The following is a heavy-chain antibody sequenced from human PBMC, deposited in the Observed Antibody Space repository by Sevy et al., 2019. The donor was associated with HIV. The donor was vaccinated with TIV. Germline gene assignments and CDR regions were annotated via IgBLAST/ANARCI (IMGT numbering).Heavy chain of an antibody. CDR2: ITSSAANK. CDR3: VRDLPPSATTVAHFDY. CDR1: GFTFSSYE. Sequence: GGSLRLSCAASGFTFSSYEMNWVRQAPGEGPEWVSSITSSAANKYYSDSVKGRFTISRDNAKNSLFLQVNSLRAEDTAVYYCVRDLPPSATTVAHFDYWGQGTLVTVSS. V-gene: IGHV3-48*03. J-gene: IGHJ4*02. D-gene: IGHD4-17*01.